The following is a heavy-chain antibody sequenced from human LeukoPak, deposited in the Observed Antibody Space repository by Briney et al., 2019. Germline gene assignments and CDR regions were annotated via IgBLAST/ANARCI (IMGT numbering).Heavy chain of an antibody. CDR3: ASSSGWHSGDY. D-gene: IGHD6-19*01. Sequence: ASVKVSCKASGYTFINYYIHWVRQAPGQGLEWLGIINPSVGSTNYAQKFQGRVTMTRDTSTSTVYTELSSLRSEDTAVYSCASSSGWHSGDYWGQGTLVTVSS. V-gene: IGHV1-46*01. J-gene: IGHJ4*02. CDR1: GYTFINYY. CDR2: INPSVGST.